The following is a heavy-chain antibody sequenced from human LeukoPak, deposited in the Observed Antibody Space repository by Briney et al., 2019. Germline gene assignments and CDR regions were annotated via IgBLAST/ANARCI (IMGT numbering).Heavy chain of an antibody. CDR1: GGTFTSYG. CDR3: ARDSDRIYSYGLFDY. Sequence: ASVKVSCKPSGGTFTSYGFSWVRQSPGQGLKWLGGIIPIFGTANYAQKFHGRVTITADEATSTAYMELSSLRSEDTAVYYRARDSDRIYSYGLFDYWGQGTLVTVSS. J-gene: IGHJ4*02. CDR2: IIPIFGTA. V-gene: IGHV1-69*13. D-gene: IGHD5-18*01.